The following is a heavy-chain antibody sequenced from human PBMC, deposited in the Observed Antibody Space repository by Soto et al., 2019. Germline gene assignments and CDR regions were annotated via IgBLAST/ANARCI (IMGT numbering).Heavy chain of an antibody. V-gene: IGHV3-23*01. CDR3: AKVNSDYNFPDY. CDR2: VSGSGEST. Sequence: EVQLLESGGGLVQPGGSLRLSCAASVFTFNNYAMRWVRQAPGKGLEWVSGVSGSGESTSYAESVKGRFTISRDNSKNTLYLQMNSLRAEDTAVYYCAKVNSDYNFPDYWGQGTLVTVSS. CDR1: VFTFNNYA. D-gene: IGHD5-12*01. J-gene: IGHJ4*02.